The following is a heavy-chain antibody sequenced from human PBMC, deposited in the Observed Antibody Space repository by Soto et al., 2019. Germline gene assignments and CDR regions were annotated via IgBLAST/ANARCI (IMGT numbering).Heavy chain of an antibody. CDR3: AREGWPFDY. CDR2: ISSSSSTI. J-gene: IGHJ4*02. Sequence: GGSLRLSCAASGFTFSESAMHWVRQAPGKGLEWVSYISSSSSTIYYADSVKGRFTISRDNAKNSLYLQMNSLRAEDTAVYYCAREGWPFDYWGQGTLVTVSS. V-gene: IGHV3-48*01. CDR1: GFTFSESA.